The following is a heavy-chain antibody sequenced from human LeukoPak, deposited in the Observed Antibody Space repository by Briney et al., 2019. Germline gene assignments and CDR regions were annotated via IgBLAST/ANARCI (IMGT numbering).Heavy chain of an antibody. V-gene: IGHV4-4*09. CDR1: GGSISSYY. Sequence: SETLSLTCTVSGGSISSYYWSWIRQPPGKGLEWIGYIYTSGSTNYNPSLESRVTISVDTSKNQYSLKLSSVTAADTAVYYCAIAARPQYYYYYYMDVWGKGTTVTVSS. CDR3: AIAARPQYYYYYYMDV. CDR2: IYTSGST. D-gene: IGHD6-6*01. J-gene: IGHJ6*03.